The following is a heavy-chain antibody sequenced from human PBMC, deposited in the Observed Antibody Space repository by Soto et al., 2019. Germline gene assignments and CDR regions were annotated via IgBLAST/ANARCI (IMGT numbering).Heavy chain of an antibody. CDR3: ESAFGGWPPDY. J-gene: IGHJ4*02. V-gene: IGHV4-59*01. D-gene: IGHD6-19*01. CDR2: IHSSGRD. CDR1: GDSMSTYH. Sequence: SETLSLTFTASGDSMSTYHWNWILQSQGKGLEWTGSIHSSGRDNYNNYLKSRVAISIDTYKNQLYMNLTSVTAAETAVYYCESAFGGWPPDYWGQGTLVTVSS.